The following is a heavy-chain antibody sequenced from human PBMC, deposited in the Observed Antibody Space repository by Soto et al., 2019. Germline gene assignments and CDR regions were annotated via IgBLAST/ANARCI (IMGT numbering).Heavy chain of an antibody. D-gene: IGHD3-3*01. CDR3: ASTIFPPSNWFDP. CDR2: MYYSGRT. J-gene: IGHJ5*02. V-gene: IGHV4-39*01. Sequence: QLQLQESGPGLVKPSETLSLTCNVSGGSISSSTYHWGWIRQPPGKGLEWIGTMYYSGRTYYNPSLKSRVTISINTSNNQCPLKLSSVTAADTAVYYCASTIFPPSNWFDPWGQGTLVTVSS. CDR1: GGSISSSTYH.